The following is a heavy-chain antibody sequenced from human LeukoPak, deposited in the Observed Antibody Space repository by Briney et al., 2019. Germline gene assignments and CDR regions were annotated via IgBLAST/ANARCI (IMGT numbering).Heavy chain of an antibody. CDR2: IIPIFGTA. CDR1: GGTFSSYA. J-gene: IGHJ5*02. V-gene: IGHV1-69*13. Sequence: ASVKVSCKASGGTFSSYAISWVRQAPGQGLEWMGGIIPIFGTANYAQKFQGRVTITADESTSTAYMELSSLRSEDTAVYYCARSRDTAPLNWFDPWGQGTLVTVSS. CDR3: ARSRDTAPLNWFDP. D-gene: IGHD5-18*01.